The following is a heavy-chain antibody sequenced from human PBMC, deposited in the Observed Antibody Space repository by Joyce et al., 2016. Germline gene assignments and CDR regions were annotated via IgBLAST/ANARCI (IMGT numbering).Heavy chain of an antibody. V-gene: IGHV5-51*01. J-gene: IGHJ4*02. CDR2: IYPCDSDT. Sequence: EVQLVQSGAQVKKPGESLKISCKGSGDSFRGYWFAWVRQMPGKGLERMGIIYPCDSDTRYSPSFQGQVSISVDKSLNTAYLRWSRLRASDTAIYYCARFVRASHYLQSWGQGTLVTVSS. CDR3: ARFVRASHYLQS. D-gene: IGHD3-10*01. CDR1: GDSFRGYW.